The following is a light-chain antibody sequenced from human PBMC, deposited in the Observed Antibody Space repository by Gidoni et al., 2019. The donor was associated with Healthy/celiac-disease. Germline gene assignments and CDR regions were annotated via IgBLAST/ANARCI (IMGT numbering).Light chain of an antibody. V-gene: IGLV1-44*01. CDR3: AAWDDSLNGLWV. J-gene: IGLJ3*02. Sequence: QSVLTQPPSASGTPGQRVTISCSGSSSHIGSNTVNWYQQLPATAPKLLIYSNNPRPSGVPDRFSGSTSGTSASLAISGLQSEDEADYYCAAWDDSLNGLWVFGGGTKLTVL. CDR2: SNN. CDR1: SSHIGSNT.